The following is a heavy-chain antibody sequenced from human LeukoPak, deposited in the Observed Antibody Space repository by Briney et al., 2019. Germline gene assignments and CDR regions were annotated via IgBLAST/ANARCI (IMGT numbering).Heavy chain of an antibody. Sequence: PSETLSLTCTVSGGSISSSNYYWGWIRQPPGKGLEWVGSIYYTGSTYYNPSIKSRVTISVDTSKNQFSLKVSSVTAADTAVYYCASHYDSGGSPSAHWGQGTLVTVS. J-gene: IGHJ4*02. CDR3: ASHYDSGGSPSAH. CDR2: IYYTGST. D-gene: IGHD3-22*01. V-gene: IGHV4-39*01. CDR1: GGSISSSNYY.